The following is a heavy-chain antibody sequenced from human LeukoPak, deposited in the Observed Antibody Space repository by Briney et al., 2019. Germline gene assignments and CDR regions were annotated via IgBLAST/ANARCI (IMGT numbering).Heavy chain of an antibody. CDR2: IIPIFGTA. CDR1: GGTFSSYA. D-gene: IGHD6-25*01. CDR3: RSSGNGGLFDY. J-gene: IGHJ4*02. Sequence: SVKVSCKASGGTFSSYAISWVRQAPGQGLEWMGGIIPIFGTANYAQKFQGRVTITTDESTSTAYMELSSLRSEDTAVYYCRSSGNGGLFDYWGQRTLVTVSS. V-gene: IGHV1-69*05.